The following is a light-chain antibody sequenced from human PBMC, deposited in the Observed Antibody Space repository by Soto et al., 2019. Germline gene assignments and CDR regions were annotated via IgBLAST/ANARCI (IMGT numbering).Light chain of an antibody. J-gene: IGKJ1*01. V-gene: IGKV1-5*03. Sequence: DIQMTQSPPTLSASVEDRVTITGRASQSCGIWLAWYQQKPGKAPQVLIYKASRLQSGGPSRFSGSGSGPEFTLTISSLKPDEFASYYSQHRHSYSPTFGQGTTVAIK. CDR2: KAS. CDR1: QSCGIW. CDR3: QHRHSYSPT.